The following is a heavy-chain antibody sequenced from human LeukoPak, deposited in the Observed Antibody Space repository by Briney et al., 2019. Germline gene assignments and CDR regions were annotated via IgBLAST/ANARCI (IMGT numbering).Heavy chain of an antibody. CDR1: GYTFTTDW. CDR2: IYPGDSAT. D-gene: IGHD7-27*01. V-gene: IGHV5-51*01. Sequence: GDSLKISCKGPGYTFTTDWTAGVRQMTGKGLEWMGIIYPGDSATRYSPAFQRHVTISADKSVSSGCVQWSSRKCSDIAVYYGARGGYWGNTGDYWGQGTLVTVSS. CDR3: ARGGYWGNTGDY. J-gene: IGHJ4*02.